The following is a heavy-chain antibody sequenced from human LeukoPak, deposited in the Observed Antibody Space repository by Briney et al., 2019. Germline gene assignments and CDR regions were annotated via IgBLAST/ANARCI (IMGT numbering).Heavy chain of an antibody. CDR3: ATDKSAPFHNTMVRGVIHSPSLNFDY. J-gene: IGHJ4*01. CDR2: IYYSGST. Sequence: SETLSLTCTVSGGSISGSSYYWGWIRQPPGKGLEWIGSIYYSGSTYYNPSLKSRVTISVDTSKNQFSLKLSSVTAADTAVYYCATDKSAPFHNTMVRGVIHSPSLNFDYRGHGTLVTVSS. CDR1: GGSISGSSYY. D-gene: IGHD3-10*01. V-gene: IGHV4-39*07.